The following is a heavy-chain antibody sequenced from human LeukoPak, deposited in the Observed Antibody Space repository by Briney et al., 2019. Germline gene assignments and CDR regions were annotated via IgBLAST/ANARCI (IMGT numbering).Heavy chain of an antibody. V-gene: IGHV1-2*02. D-gene: IGHD1-26*01. CDR3: ARVVGPQGAFDI. CDR1: GYTFTGYY. Sequence: ASVKVSCKASGYTFTGYYMHWLRQAPGQGLEWMGWINPNSGGTNYAQKFQGRVTMTRDTSISTAYMELCRLRSDDTAVYYCARVVGPQGAFDIWGQGTMVTVSS. J-gene: IGHJ3*02. CDR2: INPNSGGT.